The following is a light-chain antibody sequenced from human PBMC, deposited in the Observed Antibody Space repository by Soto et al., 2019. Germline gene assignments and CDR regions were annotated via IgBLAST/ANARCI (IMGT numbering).Light chain of an antibody. CDR2: DAS. V-gene: IGKV1-5*01. Sequence: IQMTQSPSTLSASVGERVTITCRASQSISSWLAWYQQKPGKAPKLLIYDASSLESGVPSRFSGSGSGTEFTLTISSLQSEDFAVYYCQQYNNCPWTFGQGTKVDIK. J-gene: IGKJ1*01. CDR3: QQYNNCPWT. CDR1: QSISSW.